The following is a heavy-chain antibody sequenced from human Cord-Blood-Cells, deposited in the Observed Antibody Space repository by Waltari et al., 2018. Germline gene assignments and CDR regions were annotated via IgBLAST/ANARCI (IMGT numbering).Heavy chain of an antibody. D-gene: IGHD2-15*01. V-gene: IGHV1-69*01. J-gene: IGHJ6*02. CDR1: GGTFSSYA. CDR2: IIPIFGTA. CDR3: ARRCSGGSCYSDYYYGMDV. Sequence: QVQLVQSGAEVTKPGSSVKVSCKASGGTFSSYAISWVRQAPGQGLEWMGGIIPIFGTANYAQKFQGRVTITADESTSTAYMELSSLRSEDTAVYYCARRCSGGSCYSDYYYGMDVWGQGTTVTVSS.